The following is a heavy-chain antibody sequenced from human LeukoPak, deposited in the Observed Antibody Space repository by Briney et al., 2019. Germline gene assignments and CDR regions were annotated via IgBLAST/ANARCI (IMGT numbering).Heavy chain of an antibody. CDR1: GYTFITYA. J-gene: IGHJ4*02. V-gene: IGHV1-18*01. CDR2: ISPYNDNT. CDR3: ARVATIWGSHRYFDY. D-gene: IGHD3-16*02. Sequence: ASVKVSCKASGYTFITYALIWVRQAPGQGLEWMGRISPYNDNTDLAQNLQGRVTMTTDTSTSTAYMELRGLTSDDTAVFFCARVATIWGSHRYFDYWGQGTLVTVSS.